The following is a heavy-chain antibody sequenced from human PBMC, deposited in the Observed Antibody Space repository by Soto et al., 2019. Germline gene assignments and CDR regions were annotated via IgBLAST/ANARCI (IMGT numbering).Heavy chain of an antibody. CDR3: ARGGVAGFDY. Sequence: QVQLVQSGAEVKKPGSSVKVSCKASGGTFSSYSISWVRQAPGQGLEWMGRIIPILGIANYAQKFQGRVTITADKATSTAYMELSRLRAADTAVYHCARGGVAGFDYWGQGTRVTGSS. J-gene: IGHJ4*02. D-gene: IGHD6-19*01. CDR2: IIPILGIA. CDR1: GGTFSSYS. V-gene: IGHV1-69*02.